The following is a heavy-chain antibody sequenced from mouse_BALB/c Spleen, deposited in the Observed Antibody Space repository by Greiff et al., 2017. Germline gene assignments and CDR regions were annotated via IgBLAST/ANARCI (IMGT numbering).Heavy chain of an antibody. CDR1: GFSLSTSGMG. Sequence: QVTLKESGPGILQPSQTLSLTCSFSGFSLSTSGMGVSWIRQPSGKGLEWLAHIYWDDDKRYNPSLKSRLTISKDTSRNQVFLKITSVDTADTATYYCARIMVTTRGFAYWGQGTLVTVSA. V-gene: IGHV8-12*01. CDR2: IYWDDDK. J-gene: IGHJ3*01. CDR3: ARIMVTTRGFAY. D-gene: IGHD2-2*01.